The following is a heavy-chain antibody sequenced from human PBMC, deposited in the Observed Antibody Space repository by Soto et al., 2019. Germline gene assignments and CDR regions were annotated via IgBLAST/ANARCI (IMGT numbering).Heavy chain of an antibody. CDR2: MNPNSGNT. J-gene: IGHJ5*02. Sequence: ASVKVSCKASGYTFTSYVINWVRQATGQGLEWMGWMNPNSGNTGYAQKFQGRVTMTRNTSISTAYMELSSLRSEDTAVYYCAGAELIAVAAIDPWGQGTLVTVSS. CDR1: GYTFTSYV. V-gene: IGHV1-8*01. CDR3: AGAELIAVAAIDP. D-gene: IGHD6-19*01.